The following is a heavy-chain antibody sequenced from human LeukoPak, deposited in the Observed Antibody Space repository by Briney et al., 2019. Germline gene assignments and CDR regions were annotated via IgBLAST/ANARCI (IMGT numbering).Heavy chain of an antibody. CDR1: GYTFTSYD. Sequence: GACVRVSCKASGYTFTSYDINWVRQATGQGLAWMGWMNPNSGNTGYAQKFQGRVTMTRNTSISTAYMELSSLRSEDTAVYYCARNLITIFGVVIQAFAYWGQGTLVSVSS. D-gene: IGHD3-3*01. V-gene: IGHV1-8*01. CDR2: MNPNSGNT. J-gene: IGHJ4*02. CDR3: ARNLITIFGVVIQAFAY.